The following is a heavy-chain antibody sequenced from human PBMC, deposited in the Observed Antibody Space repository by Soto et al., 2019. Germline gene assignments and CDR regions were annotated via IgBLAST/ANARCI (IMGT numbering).Heavy chain of an antibody. V-gene: IGHV4-4*02. J-gene: IGHJ6*02. CDR2: IYHSGST. Sequence: QVQLQESGPGLVKPSGTLSLTCAVSGGSISSSNWWSWVRQPPGKGLEWIGEIYHSGSTNYNPSLKSRVTISVDKHKNQYSLKLRSVTAADTAVYYCARAHWGGAGYYYGMDVWGQGTTVTVSS. CDR1: GGSISSSNW. D-gene: IGHD3-16*01. CDR3: ARAHWGGAGYYYGMDV.